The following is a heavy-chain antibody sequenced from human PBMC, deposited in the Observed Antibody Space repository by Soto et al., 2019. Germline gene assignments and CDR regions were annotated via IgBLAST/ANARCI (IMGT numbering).Heavy chain of an antibody. CDR2: IYYSGST. CDR1: GGSISSSSYY. Sequence: SETLSLTCTVSGGSISSSSYYWGWIRQPPGKGLEWIGSIYYSGSTYYNPSLKSRVTISVDTSKNQFSLKLSSVTAADTAVYYCARSQRITIFGVVYPEPYYMDVWGKGTKVTVSS. D-gene: IGHD3-3*01. CDR3: ARSQRITIFGVVYPEPYYMDV. V-gene: IGHV4-39*01. J-gene: IGHJ6*03.